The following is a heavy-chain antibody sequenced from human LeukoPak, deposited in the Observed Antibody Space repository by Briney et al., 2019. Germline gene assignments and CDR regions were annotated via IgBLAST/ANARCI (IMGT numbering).Heavy chain of an antibody. CDR2: IYYSGST. CDR1: GGSISSDGYY. D-gene: IGHD1-26*01. Sequence: SETLSITCTVSGGSISSDGYYWSWIRQHPGQSLEWIGYIYYSGSTYYKPSLKSRVTISVATSKNQFSLKLSSVTAADTAVYYCARDRGAGMDVWGQGTTVTVSS. V-gene: IGHV4-31*03. J-gene: IGHJ6*02. CDR3: ARDRGAGMDV.